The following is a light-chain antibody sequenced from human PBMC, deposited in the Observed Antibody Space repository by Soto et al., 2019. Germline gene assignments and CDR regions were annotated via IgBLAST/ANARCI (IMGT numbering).Light chain of an antibody. J-gene: IGLJ3*02. V-gene: IGLV1-44*01. CDR1: SSNIGRNA. Sequence: QSVLTQPPSASGTPGQRVTISCSGSSSNIGRNAVNWYQQFPGTAPKLLIYSHDQRPSGVPDRFSGSKSGTSASLAISGLQSEDEANYYCIAWDDSLKGPVFGGGTKLTVL. CDR2: SHD. CDR3: IAWDDSLKGPV.